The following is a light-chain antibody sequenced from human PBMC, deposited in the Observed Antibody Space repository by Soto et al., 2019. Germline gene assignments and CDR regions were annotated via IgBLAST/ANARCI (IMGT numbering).Light chain of an antibody. J-gene: IGLJ1*01. CDR2: DVS. V-gene: IGLV2-14*01. CDR3: SSYTSSSPLYV. Sequence: QSALTQPASVSGSPGQSITISCTGTSSDVGGYNYVSWYQQHPGKAPKLMIYDVSNRPSGVSNRFSGSKSGNTASLTISGLQAGDGADYYCSSYTSSSPLYVFGTGTKVTVL. CDR1: SSDVGGYNY.